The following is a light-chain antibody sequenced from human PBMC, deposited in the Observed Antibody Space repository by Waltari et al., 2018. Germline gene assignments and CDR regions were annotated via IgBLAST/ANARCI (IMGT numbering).Light chain of an antibody. CDR3: QQYNIYSRT. V-gene: IGKV1-5*03. CDR2: KAS. CDR1: QSIYIW. J-gene: IGKJ4*01. Sequence: DIQMTQSPSTLSASVGERVTITCRASQSIYIWLAWYQQKPGKAPNLLIYKASTLASGVPSRFSGSGSGTEFTLTINSLQPDDFATYYCQQYNIYSRTFGGGTKVEIK.